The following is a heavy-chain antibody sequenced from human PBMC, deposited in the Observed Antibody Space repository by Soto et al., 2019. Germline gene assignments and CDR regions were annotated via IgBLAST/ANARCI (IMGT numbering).Heavy chain of an antibody. CDR1: CYTFTSYG. Sequence: GXSAQGSCKASCYTFTSYGISWGRQAPVQGLEWMGWISAYNGNTNYAQKLQGRVTMTTDTSTSTAYMELRSLRSDDTAVYYCARVAIRFLEWSYDAFDIWGQGTMVTV. J-gene: IGHJ3*02. CDR2: ISAYNGNT. CDR3: ARVAIRFLEWSYDAFDI. D-gene: IGHD3-3*01. V-gene: IGHV1-18*01.